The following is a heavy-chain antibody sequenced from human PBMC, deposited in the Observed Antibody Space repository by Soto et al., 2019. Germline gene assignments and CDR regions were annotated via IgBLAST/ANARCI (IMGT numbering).Heavy chain of an antibody. CDR2: IYYSGST. J-gene: IGHJ6*03. CDR3: ARQVDDFWSGYYINYYYYMDV. V-gene: IGHV4-34*01. Sequence: SGTLSLTCAVYGGSFSGYYWSWIRQPPGKGLEWIGKIYYSGSTYYNPSLKSRVTISVDTSKNQFSLKLSSVTAADTAVYYCARQVDDFWSGYYINYYYYMDVWGKGTTVTVSS. CDR1: GGSFSGYY. D-gene: IGHD3-3*01.